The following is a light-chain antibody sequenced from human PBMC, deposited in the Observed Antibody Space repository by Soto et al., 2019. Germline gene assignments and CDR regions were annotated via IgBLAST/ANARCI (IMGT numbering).Light chain of an antibody. V-gene: IGKV3-11*01. CDR3: QHGGT. Sequence: EIVLTQSPATLSLSPGERATVSCRASQSVSNYLGWYQQKAGQAPRLLIYDASNRATGIPARFSGSGSGTDSTLTISSLEPEDFAVYYCQHGGTFGQGTRLEIK. CDR1: QSVSNY. CDR2: DAS. J-gene: IGKJ5*01.